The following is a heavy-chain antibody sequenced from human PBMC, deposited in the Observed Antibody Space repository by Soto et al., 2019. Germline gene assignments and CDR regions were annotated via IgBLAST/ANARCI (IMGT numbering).Heavy chain of an antibody. Sequence: SETLSLICTVSGDSVTSGSYFGSLIREPPGKGLEWIGNINYRGNTDYTPSLKSRVTISIDASKNHFCLKLSSVTAADTAMYYCARTNSRGQWAAWYWGEGTLVTVSS. J-gene: IGHJ4*02. CDR2: INYRGNT. CDR3: ARTNSRGQWAAWY. D-gene: IGHD3-22*01. CDR1: GDSVTSGSYF. V-gene: IGHV4-61*03.